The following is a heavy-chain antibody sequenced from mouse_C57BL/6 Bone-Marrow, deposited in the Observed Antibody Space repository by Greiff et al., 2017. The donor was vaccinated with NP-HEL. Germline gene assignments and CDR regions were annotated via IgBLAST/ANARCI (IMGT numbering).Heavy chain of an antibody. J-gene: IGHJ1*03. CDR1: GYAFSSSW. Sequence: VQLQQSGPELVKPGASVKISCKASGYAFSSSWMNWVKQRPGKGLEWLGRIYPGDGDTNYNGKFKGKATLTADKSSSTAYMQLSSLTSEDSAVYFCARTDPFDVWGTGTTVTVSS. V-gene: IGHV1-82*01. CDR3: ARTDPFDV. CDR2: IYPGDGDT.